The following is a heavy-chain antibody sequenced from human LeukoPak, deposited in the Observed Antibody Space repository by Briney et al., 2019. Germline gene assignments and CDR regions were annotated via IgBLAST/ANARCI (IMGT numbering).Heavy chain of an antibody. J-gene: IGHJ4*02. CDR1: GLTFSSYG. V-gene: IGHV3-30*18. CDR3: AKQWEWYGPPFDH. CDR2: ISYDGSNK. D-gene: IGHD1-26*01. Sequence: GRSLRLSCAASGLTFSSYGMHWIRQAPGKGLEWVAVISYDGSNKYYADSVKGRFTISRDNSKNTLYLQMNSLRAEDTAVYYCAKQWEWYGPPFDHWGQGTLVTVSS.